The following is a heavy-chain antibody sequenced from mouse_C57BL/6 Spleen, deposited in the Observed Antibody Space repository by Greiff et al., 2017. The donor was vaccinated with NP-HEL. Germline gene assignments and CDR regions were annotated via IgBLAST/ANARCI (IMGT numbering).Heavy chain of an antibody. CDR1: GYTFTDYE. CDR2: IDPETGGT. CDR3: TRGQGLLRDAMDY. D-gene: IGHD3-1*01. Sequence: QVQLQQSGAELVRPGASVTLSCKASGYTFTDYEMHWVKQTPVHGLEWIGDIDPETGGTAYNQKFKGKLIPPSYTSSRTAYLELRSLTSEDDAVDYYTRGQGLLRDAMDYWGQGTSVTVSS. J-gene: IGHJ4*01. V-gene: IGHV1-15*01.